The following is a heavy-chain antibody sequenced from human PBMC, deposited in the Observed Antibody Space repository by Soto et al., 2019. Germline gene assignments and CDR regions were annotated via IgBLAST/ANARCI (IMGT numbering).Heavy chain of an antibody. Sequence: ASVKVSCKASGYTFTSYAMHWVRQAPGQRLEWMGWINAGNGNTKYSQKFQGRVTITRDTSASTAYMELSSLRSEDTAVYYCARYALPGYYSYYFDYWGQGTLVTVSS. CDR3: ARYALPGYYSYYFDY. CDR2: INAGNGNT. CDR1: GYTFTSYA. V-gene: IGHV1-3*01. J-gene: IGHJ4*02. D-gene: IGHD3-9*01.